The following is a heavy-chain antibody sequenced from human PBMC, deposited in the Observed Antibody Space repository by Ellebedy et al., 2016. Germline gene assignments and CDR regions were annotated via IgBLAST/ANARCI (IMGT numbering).Heavy chain of an antibody. CDR2: INHRGST. V-gene: IGHV4-34*01. CDR1: GGSFSGYY. Sequence: SETLSLXXAVYGGSFSGYYWTWIRQPPGKGLEWIGEINHRGSTNYNPSLKSRVTISVETSKNQFSLKLTSVTAADTAVYYCASRPNWYFDLWGRGTLVTVSS. J-gene: IGHJ2*01. CDR3: ASRPNWYFDL.